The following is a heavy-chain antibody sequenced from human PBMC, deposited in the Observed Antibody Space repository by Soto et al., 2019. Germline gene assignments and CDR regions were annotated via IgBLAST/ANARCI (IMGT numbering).Heavy chain of an antibody. D-gene: IGHD3-22*01. J-gene: IGHJ4*02. CDR1: GYSFTSYW. V-gene: IGHV5-51*01. CDR3: ARHSLLGYDSSGYYPGY. CDR2: IYPGDSDT. Sequence: GESLKISCKGSGYSFTSYWIGWVRQMPGKGLEWMGIIYPGDSDTRYSPSFQGQVTISADKSISTAYLQWSSLKASDTAMYYCARHSLLGYDSSGYYPGYWGQGTLVTFSS.